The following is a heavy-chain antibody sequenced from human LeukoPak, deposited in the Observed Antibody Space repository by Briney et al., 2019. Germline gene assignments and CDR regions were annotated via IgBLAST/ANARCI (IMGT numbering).Heavy chain of an antibody. V-gene: IGHV3-23*01. CDR3: ARDEYSGLYYYMDV. CDR1: GFAFSSYG. CDR2: IGGTGFGT. D-gene: IGHD5-12*01. J-gene: IGHJ6*03. Sequence: GGCLRLSCAASGFAFSSYGISWVRQAPGKGLEWVSGIGGTGFGTYYADSVKGRFTISRDNAKKSLHLQMNSLRAEDAAVYYCARDEYSGLYYYMDVWGKGTTVTVSS.